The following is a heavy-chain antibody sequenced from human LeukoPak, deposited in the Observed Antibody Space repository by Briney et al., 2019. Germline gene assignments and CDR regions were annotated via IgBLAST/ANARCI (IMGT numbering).Heavy chain of an antibody. Sequence: SETLSLTCTVSGGSISSSSYYWGWIRQPPGKGLEGIGSIYYSGSTYYNLSLKSRVTISVDTSKNQFSLKLSSVTAADTAVYYCARLARGSGYSYGYEFDYWGQGTLVTVSS. V-gene: IGHV4-39*01. CDR3: ARLARGSGYSYGYEFDY. CDR2: IYYSGST. J-gene: IGHJ4*02. D-gene: IGHD5-18*01. CDR1: GGSISSSSYY.